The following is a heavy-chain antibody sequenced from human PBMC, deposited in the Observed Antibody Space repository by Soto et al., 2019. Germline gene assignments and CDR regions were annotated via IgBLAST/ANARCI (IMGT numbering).Heavy chain of an antibody. CDR2: TYYRSKWYN. D-gene: IGHD1-1*01. CDR3: AMGTGTFEY. CDR1: GDSVSSNSAA. Sequence: TLSLTCAISGDSVSSNSAAWNWIRQSPSRGLEWLGRTYYRSKWYNEYAGSAKSRIIINPDTSKNQYSLQVNSVTPEDTAVYYCAMGTGTFEYWGQGILVTVSS. J-gene: IGHJ4*02. V-gene: IGHV6-1*01.